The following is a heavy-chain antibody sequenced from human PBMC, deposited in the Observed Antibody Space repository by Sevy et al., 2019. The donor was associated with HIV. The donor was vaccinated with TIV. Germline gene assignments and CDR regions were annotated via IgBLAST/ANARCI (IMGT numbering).Heavy chain of an antibody. V-gene: IGHV3-13*01. Sequence: GGSLRLSCAASRFTFSTYDMHWVRQVTGKGLEWVSGIGAAGDTYYSGSVKGRFTNSRENARTSLYLQMNSLRTGDTAVYYCARGGVRRVDCGGSGNYYTSWYFDYWGQGTLVTVSS. D-gene: IGHD3-10*01. CDR1: RFTFSTYD. CDR3: ARGGVRRVDCGGSGNYYTSWYFDY. J-gene: IGHJ4*02. CDR2: IGAAGDT.